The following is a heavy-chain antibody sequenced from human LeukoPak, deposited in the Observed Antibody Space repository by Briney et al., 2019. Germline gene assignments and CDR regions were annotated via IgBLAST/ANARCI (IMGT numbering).Heavy chain of an antibody. CDR3: AKATKSLGMYMDV. V-gene: IGHV3-21*01. J-gene: IGHJ6*03. CDR1: GFTLSSYS. Sequence: GGSLRLSCAASGFTLSSYSMNWVRQAPGKGLEWVSSISSGSTYIYYADSVKGRFTISRDNSKNTLYLQMNSLRAEDTAVYYCAKATKSLGMYMDVWGKGTTVTVSS. D-gene: IGHD6-13*01. CDR2: ISSGSTYI.